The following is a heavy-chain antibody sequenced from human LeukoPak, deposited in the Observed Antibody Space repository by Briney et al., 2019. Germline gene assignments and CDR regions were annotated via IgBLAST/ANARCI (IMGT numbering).Heavy chain of an antibody. V-gene: IGHV3-30*02. CDR1: GFTFSSYG. Sequence: PGGSLRLSCAASGFTFSSYGMHWVRQAPGKGLEWVAFIRSDGNNKYYPDSVKGRFTISRDNSKNTLYLQMNSLRAEDTAVYYCAKDFPYDTLTLDAFDVWGQGTLVTVSS. D-gene: IGHD3-9*01. CDR2: IRSDGNNK. CDR3: AKDFPYDTLTLDAFDV. J-gene: IGHJ3*01.